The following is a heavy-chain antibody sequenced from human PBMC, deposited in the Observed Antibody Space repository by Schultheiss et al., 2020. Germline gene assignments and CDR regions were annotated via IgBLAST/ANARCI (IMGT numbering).Heavy chain of an antibody. CDR3: ARDPYGGWYSN. J-gene: IGHJ1*01. CDR2: IYSGGST. Sequence: GGSLRLSCAASGFTFSSYGMHWVRQAPGKGLEWVSVIYSGGSTYYADSVKGRFTISRDNSKNTLYLQMNSLRAEDTAVYYCARDPYGGWYSNWGQGTLVTVSA. D-gene: IGHD6-19*01. V-gene: IGHV3-53*01. CDR1: GFTFSSYG.